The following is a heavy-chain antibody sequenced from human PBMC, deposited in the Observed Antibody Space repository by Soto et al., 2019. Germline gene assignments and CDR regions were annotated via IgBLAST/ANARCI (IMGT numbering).Heavy chain of an antibody. J-gene: IGHJ6*02. CDR3: ARDWGERSTFIAAAAPYYYYYGMDV. D-gene: IGHD6-13*01. Sequence: GGSLRLSCAASGFTFSSYAMHWVRQAPGKGLEWVAVISYDGSNKYYADSVKGRFTISRDNSKNTLYLQMNSLRAEDTAVYYCARDWGERSTFIAAAAPYYYYYGMDVWGQGTTVTVSS. V-gene: IGHV3-30-3*01. CDR2: ISYDGSNK. CDR1: GFTFSSYA.